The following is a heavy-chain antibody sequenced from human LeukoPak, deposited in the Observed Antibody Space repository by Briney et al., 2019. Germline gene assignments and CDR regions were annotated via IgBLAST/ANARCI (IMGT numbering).Heavy chain of an antibody. CDR2: ISYDGSNK. CDR3: ARDLGIAYAFDI. CDR1: GFTFSSYG. Sequence: GGSLRLSCAASGFTFSSYGMHWVRQAPGKGLEWVAVISYDGSNKYYADSVKGRFTISRDNSKDTLYLQMNSLRAEDTAVYYCARDLGIAYAFDIWGQGTMVTVSS. J-gene: IGHJ3*02. D-gene: IGHD2-21*01. V-gene: IGHV3-30*03.